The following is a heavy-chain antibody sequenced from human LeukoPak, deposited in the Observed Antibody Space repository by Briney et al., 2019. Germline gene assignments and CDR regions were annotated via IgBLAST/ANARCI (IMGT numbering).Heavy chain of an antibody. CDR2: IGGGGGST. D-gene: IGHD6-13*01. CDR3: AKDAAGPEY. Sequence: GGSLRLSCAASGFTFSNYAMSWVRQAPGKGLEWVSAIGGGGGSTYYADSVKGRFTISRDNSRNTLYLQMNSLRAEDTAVYYCAKDAAGPEYWGQGTLVTVSS. J-gene: IGHJ4*02. V-gene: IGHV3-23*01. CDR1: GFTFSNYA.